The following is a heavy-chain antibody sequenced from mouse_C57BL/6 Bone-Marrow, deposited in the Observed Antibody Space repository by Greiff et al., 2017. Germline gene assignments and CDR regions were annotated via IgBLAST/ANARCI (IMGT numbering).Heavy chain of an antibody. V-gene: IGHV5-6*01. CDR3: ARHRAPYFDY. Sequence: EVMLVESGGDLVKPGGSLKLSCAASGFTFHCYCMFLVRPTPDQRLEWVATISSGGSYTYYPDSVKGRFTNSRDNAKNTLYMQMSSLKAEDTAMYYCARHRAPYFDYWGKGTTLTVSS. CDR2: ISSGGSYT. J-gene: IGHJ2*01. CDR1: GFTFHCYC. D-gene: IGHD3-3*01.